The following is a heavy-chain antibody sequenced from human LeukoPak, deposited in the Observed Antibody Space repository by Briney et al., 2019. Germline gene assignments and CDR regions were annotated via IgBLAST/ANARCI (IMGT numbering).Heavy chain of an antibody. CDR1: GFTFSSYG. V-gene: IGHV3-30*18. J-gene: IGHJ3*02. CDR2: ISYDGSNK. Sequence: GGSLRLSCAASGFTFSSYGVHWVRQAPGKGLEWVAVISYDGSNKYYADSVKGRFTISRDNSKNTLYLQMNSLRAEDTAVYYCAKGIRFLEWLPRDAFDIWGQGTMVTVSS. D-gene: IGHD3-3*01. CDR3: AKGIRFLEWLPRDAFDI.